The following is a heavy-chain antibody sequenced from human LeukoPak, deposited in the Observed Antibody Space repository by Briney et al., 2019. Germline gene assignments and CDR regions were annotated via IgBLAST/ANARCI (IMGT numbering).Heavy chain of an antibody. Sequence: SQTLSLTCAISGDSVSSNSAAWNWIRQSPSRGLEWLGRTYYRSKWYNDYAVSVKSRITINPDTSKNQFSLQLNSATPEDTAVYYCARDRIAAAGDYPNYYYYYGMDVWGQGTTVTVSS. V-gene: IGHV6-1*01. CDR2: TYYRSKWYN. D-gene: IGHD6-13*01. CDR1: GDSVSSNSAA. CDR3: ARDRIAAAGDYPNYYYYYGMDV. J-gene: IGHJ6*02.